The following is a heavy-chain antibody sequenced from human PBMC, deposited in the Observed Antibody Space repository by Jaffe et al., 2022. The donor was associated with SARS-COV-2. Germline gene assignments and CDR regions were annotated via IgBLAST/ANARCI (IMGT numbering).Heavy chain of an antibody. CDR2: ISASGAST. V-gene: IGHV3-23*01. CDR3: AKQITEFDY. CDR1: GFTFRSFA. J-gene: IGHJ4*01. Sequence: EVQLLESGGGLVRPGGSLRLSCAASGFTFRSFAMSWVRQAPGKGLEWVASISASGASTYYADFVEGRLSISRDNSKNMLYLQMNSLRAGDTAIYYCAKQITEFDYWGHGTLVTVSS.